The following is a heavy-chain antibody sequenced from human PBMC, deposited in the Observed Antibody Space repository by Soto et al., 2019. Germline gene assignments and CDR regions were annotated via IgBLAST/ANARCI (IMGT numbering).Heavy chain of an antibody. V-gene: IGHV1-69*12. CDR2: IIPIFGTA. CDR1: GGTFSSYA. D-gene: IGHD2-15*01. Sequence: QVQLVQYGADVKKPGSSVMVSCKASGGTFSSYAISWVRQAPGQGLEWMGGIIPIFGTANYAQKFQGRVTITADEYTSTAYRELSSLISEDTAVYYCARESRYCSGGSCYFLPGIDYWGQGTLVTVSS. CDR3: ARESRYCSGGSCYFLPGIDY. J-gene: IGHJ4*02.